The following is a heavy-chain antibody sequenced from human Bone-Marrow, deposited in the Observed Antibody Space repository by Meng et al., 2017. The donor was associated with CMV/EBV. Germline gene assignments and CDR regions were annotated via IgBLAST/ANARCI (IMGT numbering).Heavy chain of an antibody. J-gene: IGHJ6*02. CDR1: GFTFSSYA. CDR2: ISGSGGST. CDR3: AKDRVDDFWSGYYCGMDV. Sequence: GESLKISCAASGFTFSSYAMSWVRQAPGKGLEWVSAISGSGGSTYYADSVKGRFTISRDNSKNTLYLQMNSLRAEDTAVYYCAKDRVDDFWSGYYCGMDVWGQGTTVTVSS. D-gene: IGHD3-3*01. V-gene: IGHV3-23*01.